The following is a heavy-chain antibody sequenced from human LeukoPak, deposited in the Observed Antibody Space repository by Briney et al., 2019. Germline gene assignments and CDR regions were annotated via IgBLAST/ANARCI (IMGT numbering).Heavy chain of an antibody. CDR3: ARGPGAAAGTWFDY. CDR2: INHSGST. V-gene: IGHV4-34*01. Sequence: GSLRLSCAASGFTVSSNYWSWIRQPPGKGLEWIGEINHSGSTNYNPSLKSRVTISVDTSKNQFSLKLSSVTAADTAVYYCARGPGAAAGTWFDYWGQGTLVTVSS. J-gene: IGHJ4*02. CDR1: GFTVSSNY. D-gene: IGHD6-13*01.